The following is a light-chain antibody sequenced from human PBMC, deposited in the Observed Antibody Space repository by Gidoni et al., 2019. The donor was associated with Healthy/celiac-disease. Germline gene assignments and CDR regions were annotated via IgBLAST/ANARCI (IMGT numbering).Light chain of an antibody. V-gene: IGKV4-1*01. Sequence: DIVMTQSPDSLAVSLGERATINCKSSQSVLYSSNNKNYLVWYQQKPGQPPKLLIYWASTRESGVPDRFSGSGSGTDSTFTILSLQAVDVAFYYCQQYYSTPYTFGQGTKLEI. J-gene: IGKJ2*01. CDR2: WAS. CDR1: QSVLYSSNNKNY. CDR3: QQYYSTPYT.